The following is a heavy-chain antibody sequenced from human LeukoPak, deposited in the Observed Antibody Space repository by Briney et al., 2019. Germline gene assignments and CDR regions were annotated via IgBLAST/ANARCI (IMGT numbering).Heavy chain of an antibody. CDR1: GYTFTSYG. CDR2: ISAYNGNT. D-gene: IGHD6-19*01. Sequence: ASVNVSCKASGYTFTSYGISWVRQAPGQGLEWMGWISAYNGNTNYAQKLQGRVTMTTDTSTSTAYMELRSLRSGDTAVYYCARDPSNTSGWYIYFDYWGQGTLVTVSS. J-gene: IGHJ4*02. CDR3: ARDPSNTSGWYIYFDY. V-gene: IGHV1-18*01.